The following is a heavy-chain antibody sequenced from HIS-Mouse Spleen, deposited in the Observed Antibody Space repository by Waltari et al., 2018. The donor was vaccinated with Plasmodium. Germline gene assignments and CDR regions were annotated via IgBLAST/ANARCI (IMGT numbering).Heavy chain of an antibody. D-gene: IGHD7-27*01. V-gene: IGHV3-23*01. CDR2: IRGSGGST. J-gene: IGHJ4*02. Sequence: EVQLLESGGGLVQPGGSLRLSCAASGFTFSSYAMRWVRRAPGKGLEWVSGIRGSGGSTDHADYVKGRFTSSRDNSKNTLFLQMNSLRAEDTAVYYCAKSSKGTGDLWDYWGQGTLVTVSS. CDR3: AKSSKGTGDLWDY. CDR1: GFTFSSYA.